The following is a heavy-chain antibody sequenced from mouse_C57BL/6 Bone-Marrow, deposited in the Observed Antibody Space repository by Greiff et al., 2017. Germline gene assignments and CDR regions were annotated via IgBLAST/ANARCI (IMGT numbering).Heavy chain of an antibody. CDR3: ARGEDYDVGWFAY. CDR1: GYTFTSYD. D-gene: IGHD2-4*01. V-gene: IGHV1-85*01. J-gene: IGHJ3*01. Sequence: VKVVESGPELVKPGASVKLSCKASGYTFTSYDINWVKQRPGQGLEWIGWIYPRDGSTKYNEKFKGKATLTVDTSSSTAYMELHSLTSEDSAVYFCARGEDYDVGWFAYWGQGTLVTVSA. CDR2: IYPRDGST.